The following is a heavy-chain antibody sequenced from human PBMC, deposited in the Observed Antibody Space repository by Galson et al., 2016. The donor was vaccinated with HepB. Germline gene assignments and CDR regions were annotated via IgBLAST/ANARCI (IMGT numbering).Heavy chain of an antibody. CDR3: ARETGVVPRHWLDP. D-gene: IGHD3-3*01. Sequence: SVKVSCKASGYSFTNYYINWVRQAPGQGLEWMGIINPSGGSTNYAQKFQGRVTMTRDTSTSTVYMELSSLRSEDTAVYYCARETGVVPRHWLDPWGQGTLDTVSS. V-gene: IGHV1-46*01. CDR2: INPSGGST. CDR1: GYSFTNYY. J-gene: IGHJ5*02.